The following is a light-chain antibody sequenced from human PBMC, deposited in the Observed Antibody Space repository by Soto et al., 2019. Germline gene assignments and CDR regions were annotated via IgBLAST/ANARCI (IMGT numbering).Light chain of an antibody. CDR1: RSVSSY. CDR2: DAS. CDR3: QQRSNWPRLT. J-gene: IGKJ4*01. Sequence: EIVFTQSPATLSLSPGERATLSCRASRSVSSYLAWYQQKPGQAPRLLIYDASNRATGIPARFSGSGSGTDFTLTISSLEPEDFAVYYCQQRSNWPRLTFGGGTKVDIK. V-gene: IGKV3-11*01.